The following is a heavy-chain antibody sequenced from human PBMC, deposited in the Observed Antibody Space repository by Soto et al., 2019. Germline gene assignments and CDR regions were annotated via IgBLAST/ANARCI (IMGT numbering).Heavy chain of an antibody. J-gene: IGHJ6*02. CDR2: IYYSGST. D-gene: IGHD1-7*01. Sequence: SETLSLTCTVSGGSISSYYWSWIRQPPGKGLEWIGYIYYSGSTNYNPSLKSRVTISVDTSKNQFSLKLSSVTAADTAVYYCARTYNWNYYYYYYGMDVWGQGTTVTVSS. CDR3: ARTYNWNYYYYYYGMDV. CDR1: GGSISSYY. V-gene: IGHV4-59*01.